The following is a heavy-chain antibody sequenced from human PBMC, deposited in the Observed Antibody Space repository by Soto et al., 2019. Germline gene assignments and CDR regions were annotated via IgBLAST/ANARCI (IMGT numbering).Heavy chain of an antibody. CDR3: VTACDSSGYGYFDI. J-gene: IGHJ3*02. CDR1: GGSISSYY. Sequence: SETLSLTCTVSGGSISSYYCSWIRQAAGKGLEWIGRIDTSGTTNYNPSLRSRVTMSVDASKNQFSLKVTSVTAADTAVYYCVTACDSSGYGYFDIWGQGAKVTVSS. CDR2: IDTSGTT. D-gene: IGHD3-22*01. V-gene: IGHV4-4*07.